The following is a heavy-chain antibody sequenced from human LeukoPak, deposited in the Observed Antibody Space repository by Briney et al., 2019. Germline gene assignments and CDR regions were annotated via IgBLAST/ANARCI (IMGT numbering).Heavy chain of an antibody. Sequence: PGGSLRLSCAASGFTFSSYAMHWVRQAPGKGLERVAVISYDGSNKYYADSVKGRFTISRDNAKNTLYLQMNSLRAEDTAVYYCVRDDYGDYNIDFWGQGTLVTVSS. V-gene: IGHV3-30*04. CDR2: ISYDGSNK. CDR1: GFTFSSYA. D-gene: IGHD4-17*01. J-gene: IGHJ4*02. CDR3: VRDDYGDYNIDF.